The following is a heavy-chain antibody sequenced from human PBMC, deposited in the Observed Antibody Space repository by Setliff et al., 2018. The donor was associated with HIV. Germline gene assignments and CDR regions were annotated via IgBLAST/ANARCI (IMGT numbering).Heavy chain of an antibody. CDR2: IISKGGGGTT. Sequence: PGGSLRLSCVVSGLTFSDAWLSWVRQAPGKGLDWVGRIISKGGGGTTDYAAPVQGRFTISRDDSKDTLYLQMDSLRTEDTAVYYCTTYSSVYYHSDCWGQGTLVTVSS. J-gene: IGHJ4*02. CDR1: GLTFSDAW. V-gene: IGHV3-15*01. D-gene: IGHD3-22*01. CDR3: TTYSSVYYHSDC.